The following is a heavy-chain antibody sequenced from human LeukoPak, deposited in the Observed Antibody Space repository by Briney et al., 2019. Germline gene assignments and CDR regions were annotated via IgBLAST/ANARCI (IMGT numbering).Heavy chain of an antibody. Sequence: GSLRLSCAASGFTFSSYAMSWFRQAPGKVLEWVSGISGSGIGGRTHYADSVKGRFTISRDNSKNTLYLQMNSLRVEDTAVYYCAKGRGQGFDYWGQGTLVTVSS. CDR1: GFTFSSYA. V-gene: IGHV3-23*01. J-gene: IGHJ4*02. CDR3: AKGRGQGFDY. D-gene: IGHD3-10*01. CDR2: ISGSGIGGRT.